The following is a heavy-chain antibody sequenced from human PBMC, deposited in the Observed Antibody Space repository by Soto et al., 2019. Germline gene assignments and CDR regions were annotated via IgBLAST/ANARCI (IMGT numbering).Heavy chain of an antibody. CDR2: IIPIFGTA. D-gene: IGHD6-13*01. CDR1: GGTFSSYA. Sequence: QVQLVQSGAEVKKPGSSVKVSCKASGGTFSSYAISWVRQAPGQGLEWMGGIIPIFGTANYAQKFQGRVTITADESKSTAYMELSRLRSEDTAVYYCARAGGYSSSWDAEGRGYLSHWGQGTLVTVSS. CDR3: ARAGGYSSSWDAEGRGYLSH. V-gene: IGHV1-69*01. J-gene: IGHJ4*02.